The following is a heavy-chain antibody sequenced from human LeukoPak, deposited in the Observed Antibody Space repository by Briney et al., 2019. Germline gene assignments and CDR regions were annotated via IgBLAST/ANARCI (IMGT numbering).Heavy chain of an antibody. J-gene: IGHJ4*02. Sequence: GGSLRLSCAASGFTFSDYAMSWVRQAPGKGLEWVSGISISGGTTYYPESVKGRITISRDNSKNTLYLQINSLRAEDTALYYCAKSNGRGVVNFDYWGQGTLVTVSS. CDR2: ISISGGTT. CDR3: AKSNGRGVVNFDY. CDR1: GFTFSDYA. V-gene: IGHV3-23*01. D-gene: IGHD2-15*01.